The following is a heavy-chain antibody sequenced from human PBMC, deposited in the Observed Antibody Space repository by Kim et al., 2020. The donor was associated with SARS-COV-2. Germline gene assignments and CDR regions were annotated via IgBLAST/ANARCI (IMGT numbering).Heavy chain of an antibody. V-gene: IGHV1-2*06. CDR3: ARDPALKQIYYYNVMDV. Sequence: ASVKVSCKASGYTFTDYYIHWVRQARGQGLEWMGRIIPKSGGAKYGQRFRGRVTMTSDTSINTVYLEVTNLRSEDTAIYYCARDPALKQIYYYNVMDVWGQGTTVIVSS. J-gene: IGHJ6*02. CDR2: IIPKSGGA. D-gene: IGHD6-25*01. CDR1: GYTFTDYY.